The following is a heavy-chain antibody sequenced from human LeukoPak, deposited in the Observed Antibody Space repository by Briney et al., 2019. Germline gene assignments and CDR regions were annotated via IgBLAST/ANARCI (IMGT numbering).Heavy chain of an antibody. V-gene: IGHV3-21*01. Sequence: GGSLRLSCTASGFTFGDYAMSWVRQAPGKGLEWVSSISSSSSYIYYADSVKGRFTISRDNAKNSLYLQMNSLRAEDTAVYYCARDLYGSAGYFDYWGQGTLVTVSS. CDR1: GFTFGDYA. D-gene: IGHD3-10*01. J-gene: IGHJ4*02. CDR2: ISSSSSYI. CDR3: ARDLYGSAGYFDY.